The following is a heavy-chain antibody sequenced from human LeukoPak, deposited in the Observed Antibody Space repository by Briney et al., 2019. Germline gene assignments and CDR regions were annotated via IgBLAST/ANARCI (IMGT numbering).Heavy chain of an antibody. CDR3: TTDEDWNYARKDV. CDR2: TVSEIDGGTT. J-gene: IGHJ6*02. V-gene: IGHV3-15*04. CDR1: GFTFNYAW. D-gene: IGHD1-7*01. Sequence: GGSLRLSCAASGFTFNYAWMSWVRRVPGKGLEWVGQTVSEIDGGTTDYATPVKGRFTISRDDSKSTLYLQMNSLKIEDTAVYYCTTDEDWNYARKDVWGQGATVIVSS.